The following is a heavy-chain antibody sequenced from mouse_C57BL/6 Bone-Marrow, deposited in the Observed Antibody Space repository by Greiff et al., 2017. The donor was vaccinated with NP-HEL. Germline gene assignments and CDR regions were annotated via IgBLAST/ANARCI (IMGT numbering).Heavy chain of an antibody. CDR1: GYTFTSYW. Sequence: VKLQQPGAELVMPGASVKLSCKASGYTFTSYWMHWVKQRPGQGLEWIGEIDPSDSYTNYNQKFKGKSTLTVDKSSSTAYMQLSSLTSEDSAVYYCARQANSFFAYWGQGTLVTVSA. J-gene: IGHJ3*01. CDR3: ARQANSFFAY. D-gene: IGHD3-2*02. CDR2: IDPSDSYT. V-gene: IGHV1-69*01.